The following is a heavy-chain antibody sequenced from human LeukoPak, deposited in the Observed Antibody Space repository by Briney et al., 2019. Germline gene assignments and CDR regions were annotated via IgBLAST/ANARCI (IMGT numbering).Heavy chain of an antibody. D-gene: IGHD6-19*01. V-gene: IGHV3-48*03. CDR1: GFTFSSFE. J-gene: IGHJ4*02. CDR3: ARRPSGWPCDY. CDR2: IRSGGDAV. Sequence: GGSLRLSCAASGFTFSSFEMHWVRQAPGKGLEWISYIRSGGDAVYYADSVKGRFTISRDNAKNSLYLQMNSLRADDTAVYYCARRPSGWPCDYWGQGTLVIVSS.